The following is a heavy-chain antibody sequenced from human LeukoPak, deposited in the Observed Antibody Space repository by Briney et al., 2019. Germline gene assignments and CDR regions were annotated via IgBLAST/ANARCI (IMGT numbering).Heavy chain of an antibody. CDR2: IYYSGST. CDR1: GGSISSGGYS. J-gene: IGHJ4*02. V-gene: IGHV4-61*08. Sequence: PSETLSLTCAVSGGSISSGGYSWSWIRQPPGKGLEWIGYIYYSGSTNYNPSLKSRVTISVDTSKNQFSLKLSSVTAADTAVYYCARGNRCSGGSCYSSQPFDYWGQGTLVTVSS. CDR3: ARGNRCSGGSCYSSQPFDY. D-gene: IGHD2-15*01.